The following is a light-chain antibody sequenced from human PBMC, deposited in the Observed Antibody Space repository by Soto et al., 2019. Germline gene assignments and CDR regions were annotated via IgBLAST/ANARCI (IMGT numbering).Light chain of an antibody. CDR1: QGIDSR. CDR3: RQADSFPWT. Sequence: DIQMTQSPSSVSASVGDTVTITCRASQGIDSRLAWYQQKPGKAPKLLIYAASSLQSGVTKRFSGSGSGADHTLTIRSLHPEDFASYYCRQADSFPWTFGQGTKVEIK. CDR2: AAS. J-gene: IGKJ1*01. V-gene: IGKV1-12*01.